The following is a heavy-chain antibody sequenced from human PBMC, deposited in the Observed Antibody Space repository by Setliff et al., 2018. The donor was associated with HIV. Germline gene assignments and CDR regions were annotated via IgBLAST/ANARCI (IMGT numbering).Heavy chain of an antibody. D-gene: IGHD2-2*01. Sequence: SETLSLTCTVSGGSISSGDYYWSWIRQPPGKGLEWIGFIYNSVTTNYNPSLKSRVTISLDTSKNQFSLKLTSVTAADTAVYYCARGGTSSNWFGPWGQGTLVTVSS. CDR1: GGSISSGDYY. CDR3: ARGGTSSNWFGP. CDR2: IYNSVTT. J-gene: IGHJ5*02. V-gene: IGHV4-61*08.